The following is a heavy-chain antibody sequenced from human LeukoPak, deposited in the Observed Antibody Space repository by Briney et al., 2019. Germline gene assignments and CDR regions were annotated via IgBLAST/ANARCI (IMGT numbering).Heavy chain of an antibody. V-gene: IGHV3-21*01. J-gene: IGHJ5*02. CDR2: ISSGSTYI. CDR1: GFTFSSFT. D-gene: IGHD2-15*01. Sequence: PGGSLRLSCAASGFTFSSFTMNWVRQAPGKGLEWVSAISSGSTYIYYADSVKGRFTISRDNAKTSLYLQMNSLRAEDTAVYYCATRPSSGGSWNPWGQGTLVTVSS. CDR3: ATRPSSGGSWNP.